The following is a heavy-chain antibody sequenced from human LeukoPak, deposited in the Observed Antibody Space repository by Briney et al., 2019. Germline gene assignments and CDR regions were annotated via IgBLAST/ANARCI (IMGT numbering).Heavy chain of an antibody. J-gene: IGHJ4*02. V-gene: IGHV3-23*01. CDR1: GFTFSSHG. D-gene: IGHD5-12*01. CDR3: ARDLGWLHYAD. CDR2: IGGSGGFIT. Sequence: GGSLRLSCAASGFTFSSHGMNWVRQAPGKGLEWVSGIGGSGGFITYYADSVKGRFTVSRDNSKNTLYLQMNSLRADDTAIYYCARDLGWLHYADWGQGTLVTVSS.